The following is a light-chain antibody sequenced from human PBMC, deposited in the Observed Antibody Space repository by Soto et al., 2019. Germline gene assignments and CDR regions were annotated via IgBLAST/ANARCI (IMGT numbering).Light chain of an antibody. V-gene: IGLV2-23*01. J-gene: IGLJ2*01. CDR3: CLSADTGTVL. CDR2: EGS. Sequence: QSALTQPASVSGSPGQSITISCTGTSSDVGSYNLVSWYQQHPGEAPKVMIYEGSKRPSGVSNRFSGSKSGNTAALTISGLQAEDEADYYCCLSADTGTVLFGGGTKVTVL. CDR1: SSDVGSYNL.